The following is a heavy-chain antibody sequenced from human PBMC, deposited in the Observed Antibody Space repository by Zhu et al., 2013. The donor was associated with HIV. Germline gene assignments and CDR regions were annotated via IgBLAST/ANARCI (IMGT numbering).Heavy chain of an antibody. CDR1: GYTFTGYY. CDR2: INPNSGGT. CDR3: ARDQKDSGSYYYYGMDV. V-gene: IGHV1-2*02. J-gene: IGHJ6*02. D-gene: IGHD1-26*01. Sequence: QVQLVQSGAEVKKPGASVKVSCKASGYTFTGYYMHWVRQAPGQGLEWMGWINPNSGGTNYAQKFQGRVTMTRDTSISTAYMELSRLRSDDTAVYYCARDQKDSGSYYYYGMDVWGQGTTGHRLL.